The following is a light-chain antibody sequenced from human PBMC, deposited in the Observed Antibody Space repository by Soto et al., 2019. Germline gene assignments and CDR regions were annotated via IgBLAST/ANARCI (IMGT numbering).Light chain of an antibody. CDR2: TAS. CDR3: QQYGSSPWA. V-gene: IGKV3-20*01. Sequence: VSALSPGALSSSLGQCPTLSCRPSESVSSSYLAWYQQKPGRAPRLLIYTASTRATDIPDRFSGSGSGTDFTLTISRLEPEDVAVYYCQQYGSSPWAFGQGTKVDI. CDR1: ESVSSSY. J-gene: IGKJ1*01.